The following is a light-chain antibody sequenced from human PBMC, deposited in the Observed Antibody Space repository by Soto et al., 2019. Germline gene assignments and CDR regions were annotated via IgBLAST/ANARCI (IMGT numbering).Light chain of an antibody. CDR1: QSLTTRY. CDR2: GAS. V-gene: IGKV3-20*01. Sequence: EIVLTQSTGTLSLFPGERAALSCRASQSLTTRYIAWYQQKPGQAPRLLIYGASSRATGIPDRFSGSGSGTDFTLTISRLEPEDFAVYSCQQYGSSPTFGQGTRLEIK. J-gene: IGKJ5*01. CDR3: QQYGSSPT.